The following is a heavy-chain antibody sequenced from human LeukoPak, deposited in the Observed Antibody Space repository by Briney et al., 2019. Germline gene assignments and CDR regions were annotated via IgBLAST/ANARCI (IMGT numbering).Heavy chain of an antibody. J-gene: IGHJ2*01. CDR3: ARQDSSSWYWYFDL. Sequence: SETLSLTCTVSGGSISSSSYYWGWIRQPPGKGLEWIGSIYYSGSTYYNPSLKRRVTISVDTSKNQFSLKLSSVTAADTAVYYCARQDSSSWYWYFDLWGRGTLVTVSS. CDR2: IYYSGST. V-gene: IGHV4-39*01. D-gene: IGHD6-13*01. CDR1: GGSISSSSYY.